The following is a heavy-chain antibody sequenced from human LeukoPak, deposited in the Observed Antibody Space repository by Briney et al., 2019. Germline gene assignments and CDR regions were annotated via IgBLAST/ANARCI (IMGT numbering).Heavy chain of an antibody. CDR3: AKDWPGYSDLDAFDL. D-gene: IGHD4-17*01. Sequence: HPGGSLRLSCAASGFTFSSYAMAWVRQAPGKGLEWVAVISYDGSNKYYADSVKGRFTISRDNSKNTLYLQMSRLTTEDTAMYYCAKDWPGYSDLDAFDLWGLGTMVTVSS. CDR1: GFTFSSYA. CDR2: ISYDGSNK. J-gene: IGHJ3*01. V-gene: IGHV3-30*18.